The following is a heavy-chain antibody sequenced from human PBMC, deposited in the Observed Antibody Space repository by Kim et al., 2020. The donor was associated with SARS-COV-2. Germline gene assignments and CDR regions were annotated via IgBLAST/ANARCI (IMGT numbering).Heavy chain of an antibody. J-gene: IGHJ2*01. CDR3: ARTRGGATGYFDL. CDR2: INHSGST. D-gene: IGHD1-26*01. V-gene: IGHV4-34*01. Sequence: SETLSLTCAVYGGSFSGYYWSWIRQPPGKGLEWIGEINHSGSTNYNPSLKSRVTISVDTSKNQFSLKLSSVTAADTAVYYCARTRGGATGYFDLWGRGTLVTVSS. CDR1: GGSFSGYY.